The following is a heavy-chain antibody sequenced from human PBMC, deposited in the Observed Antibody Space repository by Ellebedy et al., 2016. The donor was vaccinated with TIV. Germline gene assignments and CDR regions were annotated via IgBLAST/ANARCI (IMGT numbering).Heavy chain of an antibody. J-gene: IGHJ6*02. CDR1: GFTFSNYA. V-gene: IGHV3-23*01. CDR3: AKVQGIFDSYFHYGMDV. CDR2: ISYNGGRT. Sequence: PGGSLTLSCAASGFTFSNYAMTWVRQAPGKGLEWVSTISYNGGRTHYADSVKGRFTISRDNSKNTVDLQMNSLRVEDTAVYYCAKVQGIFDSYFHYGMDVWGQGTTVTVS. D-gene: IGHD3-22*01.